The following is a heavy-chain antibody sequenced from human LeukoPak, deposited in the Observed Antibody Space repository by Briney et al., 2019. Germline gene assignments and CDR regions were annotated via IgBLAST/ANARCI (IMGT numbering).Heavy chain of an antibody. CDR2: INHSGST. CDR1: GGSFSGYY. CDR3: ARSLGYCTGGSCGFDY. D-gene: IGHD2-15*01. V-gene: IGHV4-34*01. Sequence: PSETLSLTCAVYGGSFSGYYWSWIRQPPGKGLEWIGEINHSGSTNYNPSLKSRVTISVDTSKNQFSLKLSSVTAADTAVYYCARSLGYCTGGSCGFDYWGQGTLVTVSS. J-gene: IGHJ4*02.